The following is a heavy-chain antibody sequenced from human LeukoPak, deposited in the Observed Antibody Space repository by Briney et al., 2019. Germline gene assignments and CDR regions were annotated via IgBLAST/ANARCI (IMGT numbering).Heavy chain of an antibody. V-gene: IGHV6-1*01. Sequence: SQTLSLTCAISGDSVSRFGGAWNWIRQSPSRGLEWLGRAYYRSKWSNDYAPSVRSRINISPDTSQNQFSLQLNSVTPDDTAVYHCARGSNSALDIWGRGAMVTVSS. CDR2: AYYRSKWSN. CDR1: GDSVSRFGGA. CDR3: ARGSNSALDI. J-gene: IGHJ3*02.